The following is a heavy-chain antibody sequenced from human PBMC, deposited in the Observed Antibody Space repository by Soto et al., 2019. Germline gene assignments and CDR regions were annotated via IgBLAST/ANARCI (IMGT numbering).Heavy chain of an antibody. V-gene: IGHV3-66*01. J-gene: IGHJ6*03. CDR3: ARAGLTVTTDCYYYRDV. CDR2: IYSGRST. Sequence: EVPLVESGGGLVKPGGSLRLSCAASGFTVSSNYMSWVRQAPGKGLEWVSVIYSGRSTYYADSVKGRFTISRDNSKNTLYLQMNRLRAEDTAVYHCARAGLTVTTDCYYYRDVWGKGTTVTVSS. D-gene: IGHD4-17*01. CDR1: GFTVSSNY.